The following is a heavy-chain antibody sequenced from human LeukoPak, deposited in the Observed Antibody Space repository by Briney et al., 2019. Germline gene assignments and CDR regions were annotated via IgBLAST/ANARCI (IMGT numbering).Heavy chain of an antibody. V-gene: IGHV3-7*01. CDR2: IKQDGSEK. Sequence: GGSLRLSCAASGFTFSSYWMSWVRQAPGKGLEWVANIKQDGSEKYYVDSVKGRFTISRDNAKNSLYLQMNSLRAEDTAVYYCARDRRYYGSGSYFWFDPWGQGTLVTVSS. J-gene: IGHJ5*02. CDR3: ARDRRYYGSGSYFWFDP. CDR1: GFTFSSYW. D-gene: IGHD3-10*01.